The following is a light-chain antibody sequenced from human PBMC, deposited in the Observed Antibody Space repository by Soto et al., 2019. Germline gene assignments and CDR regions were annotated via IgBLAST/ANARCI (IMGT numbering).Light chain of an antibody. CDR2: AAS. Sequence: IQMTQSTSSLSASVGDRVTITCRASQGISSYLNWYQQKPGKAPKLLIYAASSLQSGVPSRFSGSGSGTDFTLTISSLQPEDFATYYCQQSYSTPNTFGQGTNLEIK. J-gene: IGKJ2*01. CDR3: QQSYSTPNT. CDR1: QGISSY. V-gene: IGKV1-39*01.